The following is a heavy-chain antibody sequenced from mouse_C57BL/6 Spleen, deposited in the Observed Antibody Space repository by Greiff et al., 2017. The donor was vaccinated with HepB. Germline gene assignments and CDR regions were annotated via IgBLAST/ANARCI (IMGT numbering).Heavy chain of an antibody. V-gene: IGHV5-16*01. J-gene: IGHJ2*01. D-gene: IGHD2-2*01. Sequence: EVQVVESEGGLVQPGSSMKLSCTASGFTFSDYYMAWVRQVPEKGLEWVANINYDGSSTYYLDSLKSRFIITRDNATNILYLQMSSLKSEDTATYYCARASSYGYPFDYWGQGTTLTVSS. CDR3: ARASSYGYPFDY. CDR1: GFTFSDYY. CDR2: INYDGSST.